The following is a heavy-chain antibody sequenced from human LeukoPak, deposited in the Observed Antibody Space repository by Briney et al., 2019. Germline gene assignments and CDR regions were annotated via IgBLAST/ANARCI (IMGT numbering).Heavy chain of an antibody. CDR2: ISGSGGST. Sequence: PGGSLRLSCAASGFTFSSYAMSWVRQAPGKGLEWVPAISGSGGSTYYADSVKGRFTISRDNSKNTLYLQMNSLRAEDTAVYYCAKARTYYDFWSGYFFDYWGQGTLVTVSS. V-gene: IGHV3-23*01. CDR1: GFTFSSYA. CDR3: AKARTYYDFWSGYFFDY. J-gene: IGHJ4*02. D-gene: IGHD3-3*01.